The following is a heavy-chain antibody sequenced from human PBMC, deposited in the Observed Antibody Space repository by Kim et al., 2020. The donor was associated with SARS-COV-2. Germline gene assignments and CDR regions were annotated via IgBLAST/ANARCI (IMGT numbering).Heavy chain of an antibody. CDR3: ARIASNYYGSGSYLLYWFDP. D-gene: IGHD3-10*01. Sequence: SVKVSCKASGGTFSSYAISWVRQAPGQGLEWMGGIIPIFGTANYAQKFQGRVTITADESTSTAYMELSSLRSEDTAVYYCARIASNYYGSGSYLLYWFDPWGQGTLVTVSS. CDR2: IIPIFGTA. V-gene: IGHV1-69*13. J-gene: IGHJ5*02. CDR1: GGTFSSYA.